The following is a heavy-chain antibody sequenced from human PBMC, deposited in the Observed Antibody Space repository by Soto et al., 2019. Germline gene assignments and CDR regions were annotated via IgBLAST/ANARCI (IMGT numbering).Heavy chain of an antibody. D-gene: IGHD1-26*01. CDR1: GFTFSSYG. CDR3: AKLRGGGSNLLDY. Sequence: GGSLRLSCAASGFTFSSYGMHWVRQAPGKGLEWVAVISYDGSNKYYADSVKGRFTISRDNSKNTLYLQMNSLRAEDTAVYYCAKLRGGGSNLLDYWGQGTLVTVSS. J-gene: IGHJ4*02. CDR2: ISYDGSNK. V-gene: IGHV3-30*18.